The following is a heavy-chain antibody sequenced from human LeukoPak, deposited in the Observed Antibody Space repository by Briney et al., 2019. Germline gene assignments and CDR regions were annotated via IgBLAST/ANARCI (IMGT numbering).Heavy chain of an antibody. D-gene: IGHD4-17*01. J-gene: IGHJ2*01. CDR2: ISPNSGDT. V-gene: IGHV1-2*02. Sequence: ASVKDSCRASGYTFTGYLMHWLRQAPAQGLEWMGWISPNSGDTKYAQTFQGRVTMTRDTSTSTAYMEVRRLRSDDTAVSYCVRGLTTVATWLYLWGRGTLVTVSS. CDR3: VRGLTTVATWLYL. CDR1: GYTFTGYL.